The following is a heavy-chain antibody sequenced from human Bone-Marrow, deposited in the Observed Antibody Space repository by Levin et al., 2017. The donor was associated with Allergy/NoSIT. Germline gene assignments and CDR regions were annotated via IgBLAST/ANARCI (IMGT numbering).Heavy chain of an antibody. CDR2: IIPISGTT. Sequence: VASVKVSCEASGATFSSYGMNWVRQAPGQGLEWMGGIIPISGTTKYAENFQGRLTITADASTGTTYMQLDSLRSEDTAMYYCARDGAYYDILVGLDYWGQGTLVTVSS. V-gene: IGHV1-69*13. J-gene: IGHJ4*02. CDR3: ARDGAYYDILVGLDY. D-gene: IGHD3-9*01. CDR1: GATFSSYG.